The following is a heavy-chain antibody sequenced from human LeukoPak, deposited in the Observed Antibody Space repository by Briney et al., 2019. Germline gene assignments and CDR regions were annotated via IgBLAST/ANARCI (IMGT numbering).Heavy chain of an antibody. Sequence: GGSLRLSCAASGFTFSSYAMHWVCQAPGKGLEWVAVISYDGSNKYYADSVKGRFTISRDNSKNTLYLQMNSLRAEDTAVYYCVAPGYCSSTSCYTFDYWGQGTLVTVSS. V-gene: IGHV3-30*04. CDR3: VAPGYCSSTSCYTFDY. J-gene: IGHJ4*02. D-gene: IGHD2-2*02. CDR1: GFTFSSYA. CDR2: ISYDGSNK.